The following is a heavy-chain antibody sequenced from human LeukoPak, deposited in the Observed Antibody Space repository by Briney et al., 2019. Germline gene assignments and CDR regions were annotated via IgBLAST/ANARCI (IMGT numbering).Heavy chain of an antibody. J-gene: IGHJ4*02. D-gene: IGHD3-22*01. V-gene: IGHV3-33*01. Sequence: PGRSLRLSCAVSAFTFSHFGINWVRQAPGKGLEWVSGIWHDGSKEYYAESVKGRFTVSRDNSKKTVYLQMNSLRAEDTAVYYCARDDDTSGHYSYFGYWGQGTLVTVSS. CDR1: AFTFSHFG. CDR3: ARDDDTSGHYSYFGY. CDR2: IWHDGSKE.